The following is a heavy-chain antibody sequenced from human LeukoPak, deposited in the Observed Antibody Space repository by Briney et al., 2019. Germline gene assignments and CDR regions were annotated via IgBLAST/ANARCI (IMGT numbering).Heavy chain of an antibody. Sequence: SETLSLTCTVSGGSISSYYWSWIRQPPGKGLEWIGYIYYSGSTNYNPSLKSRVTISVDTSKNQFSLKLSSVTAADTAVYYCARDGRIAAAADAFDIWGQGTMVTVSS. CDR2: IYYSGST. J-gene: IGHJ3*02. CDR1: GGSISSYY. CDR3: ARDGRIAAAADAFDI. V-gene: IGHV4-59*12. D-gene: IGHD6-13*01.